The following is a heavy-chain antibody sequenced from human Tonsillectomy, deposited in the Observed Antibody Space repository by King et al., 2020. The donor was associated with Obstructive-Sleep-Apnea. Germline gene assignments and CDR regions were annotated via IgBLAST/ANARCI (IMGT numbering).Heavy chain of an antibody. CDR1: GNSISSTYF. CDR3: ARGRSGWSEYFQH. CDR2: IYHSGCT. J-gene: IGHJ1*01. Sequence: HVQLQESGPGLVKPSETLSLICTVSGNSISSTYFWGWIRQPPGKGLEWIGNIYHSGCTYYNPSLKSRVTIAVDTSKDHFSLKVNSVTAADTAVYYCARGRSGWSEYFQHWGQGTLVTVSS. V-gene: IGHV4-38-2*02. D-gene: IGHD6-19*01.